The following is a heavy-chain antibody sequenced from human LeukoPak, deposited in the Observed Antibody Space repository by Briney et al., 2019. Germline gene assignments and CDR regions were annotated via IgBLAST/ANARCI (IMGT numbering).Heavy chain of an antibody. CDR3: ARDRGYGMDV. J-gene: IGHJ6*02. V-gene: IGHV4-59*01. CDR2: IYYSGST. CDR1: GGSISSYY. Sequence: SDTLSLTCTVYGGSISSYYWSWIRQPPGKGLEWIGYIYYSGSTNYNPSLKSRVTISVDTSKNQFSLKLSSVTAADTALYYGARDRGYGMDVWGQGTTVTVSS.